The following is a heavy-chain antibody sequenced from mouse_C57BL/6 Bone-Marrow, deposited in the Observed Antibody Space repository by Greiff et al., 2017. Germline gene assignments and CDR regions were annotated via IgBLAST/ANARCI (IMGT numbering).Heavy chain of an antibody. V-gene: IGHV2-5*01. J-gene: IGHJ4*01. CDR3: AKLRGSSLYAMDY. CDR1: GFSLTSYG. CDR2: IWRGGST. Sequence: QVQLQQSGPGLVQPSQSLSITCTVSGFSLTSYGVHWVRQSPGKGLEWLGVIWRGGSTDYNAAFMSRLSITKDNSKSQVFFKMNSLQADDTAIYYCAKLRGSSLYAMDYWGQGTSVTVSS. D-gene: IGHD1-1*01.